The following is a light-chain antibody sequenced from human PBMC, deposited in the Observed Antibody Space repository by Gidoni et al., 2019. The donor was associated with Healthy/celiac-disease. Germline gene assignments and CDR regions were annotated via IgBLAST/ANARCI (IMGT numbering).Light chain of an antibody. CDR2: DAS. J-gene: IGKJ5*01. Sequence: EIVLTQSPATLPLSPGERATLSCRASQIVSSYVAWYQKKPVQAPMLLIYDASNMATGIPARFSGSGSVTDFTLTISSLEPEDFAVYYCQQRSNWLITFGQGTRLEIK. V-gene: IGKV3-11*01. CDR3: QQRSNWLIT. CDR1: QIVSSY.